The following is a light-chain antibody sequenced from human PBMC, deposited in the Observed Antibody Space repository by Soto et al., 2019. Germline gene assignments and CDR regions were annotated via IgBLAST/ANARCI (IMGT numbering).Light chain of an antibody. J-gene: IGKJ1*01. Sequence: DIVMTQSPDSLTVSLDERATISCKSSQSVFYSSNTKNYLAWYQQKPGQPPKLLIHWASTRECGVPDRFSGSGSGTDFSLTISSVQAEDVAVYYCQQYYSTPPTFGQGTRVEI. CDR3: QQYYSTPPT. V-gene: IGKV4-1*01. CDR2: WAS. CDR1: QSVFYSSNTKNY.